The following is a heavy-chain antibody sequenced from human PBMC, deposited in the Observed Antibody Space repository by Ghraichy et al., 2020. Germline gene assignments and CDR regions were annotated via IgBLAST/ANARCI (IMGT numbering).Heavy chain of an antibody. J-gene: IGHJ4*02. CDR3: ARGHSSGWGSFDY. Sequence: GGSLRLSCAAFGFTFNTYWLSWVRQAPGKGLEWVAGIKQDGSEKYYVDSVKGRFTISRDNVKNSLYLEMNSLRVEDTAVYYCARGHSSGWGSFDYWGQGALVTVTS. CDR1: GFTFNTYW. CDR2: IKQDGSEK. D-gene: IGHD6-19*01. V-gene: IGHV3-7*03.